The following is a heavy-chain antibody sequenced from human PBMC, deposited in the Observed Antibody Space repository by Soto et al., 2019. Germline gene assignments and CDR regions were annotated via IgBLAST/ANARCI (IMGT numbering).Heavy chain of an antibody. J-gene: IGHJ4*02. CDR3: ARQGITGTSFDY. V-gene: IGHV5-51*01. CDR2: FYPGHSDP. CDR1: GYSFTNYW. Sequence: GESLKISCKGSGYSFTNYWIGWVRQMPGQGLECVGIFYPGHSDPSYSQSFPGQVTIAADKSISTAYLQWSSLKASDTAMYYCARQGITGTSFDYWGQGTLVTVSS. D-gene: IGHD1-7*01.